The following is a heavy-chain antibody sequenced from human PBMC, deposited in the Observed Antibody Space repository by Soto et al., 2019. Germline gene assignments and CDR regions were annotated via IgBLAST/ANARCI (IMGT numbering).Heavy chain of an antibody. D-gene: IGHD2-2*01. V-gene: IGHV4-4*02. Sequence: QVQLQESGPGLVKPSGTLSLTCAVSGGSISSSNWWSWVRQPPGKGLEWIGEIYHSGSTNYNPSLKSRVTIAVDKSKNQFALKLSSVTAADTAVYYCAGVVVVPAAYNWFDPWGQGTLVTVSS. J-gene: IGHJ5*02. CDR1: GGSISSSNW. CDR2: IYHSGST. CDR3: AGVVVVPAAYNWFDP.